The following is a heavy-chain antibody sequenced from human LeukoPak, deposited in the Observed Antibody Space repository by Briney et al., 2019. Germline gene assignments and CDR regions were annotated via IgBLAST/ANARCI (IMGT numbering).Heavy chain of an antibody. D-gene: IGHD5-18*01. CDR2: IIPIFGTA. CDR1: GGTFSTYA. V-gene: IGHV1-69*05. CDR3: ARTPQHSYYYYNMDV. Sequence: ASVKVSCKASGGTFSTYAITWVRQAPGQGLEWMGGIIPIFGTANYAQKFQDRVTITTDASTSTVYMELTSLSSEDTAVYYCARTPQHSYYYYNMDVWGKGTTVTVAS. J-gene: IGHJ6*03.